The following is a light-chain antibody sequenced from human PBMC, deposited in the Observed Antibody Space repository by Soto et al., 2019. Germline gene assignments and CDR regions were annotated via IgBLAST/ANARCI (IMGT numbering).Light chain of an antibody. Sequence: QSVLTQPASVSGSPGQSITISCTGTSSDVGAYNYVSWYQQHPGKAPKLMIFEVSDRPSGVSNRFSGSKSGNTASLTISGLQAGDEADYYCSSYTSSNTLVFGGGTKLTVL. CDR3: SSYTSSNTLV. CDR2: EVS. CDR1: SSDVGAYNY. J-gene: IGLJ2*01. V-gene: IGLV2-14*01.